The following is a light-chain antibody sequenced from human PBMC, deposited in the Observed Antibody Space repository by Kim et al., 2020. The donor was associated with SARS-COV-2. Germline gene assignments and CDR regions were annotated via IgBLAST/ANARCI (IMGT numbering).Light chain of an antibody. CDR1: QGIDHY. CDR2: GAS. V-gene: IGKV1-27*01. Sequence: SASLGYRIPTPCRADQGIDHYLAWYQQKPGKVSKLLVYGASTLQPGVPSRFSGSASWTDFTLTISSLQPEDVATYYCQKYNSGPYTFGQGTKLEI. J-gene: IGKJ2*01. CDR3: QKYNSGPYT.